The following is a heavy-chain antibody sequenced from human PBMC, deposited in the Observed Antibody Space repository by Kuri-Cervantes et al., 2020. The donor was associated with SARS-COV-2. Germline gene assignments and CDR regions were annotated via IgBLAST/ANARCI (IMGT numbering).Heavy chain of an antibody. J-gene: IGHJ4*02. D-gene: IGHD3-3*01. V-gene: IGHV3-7*05. CDR3: ARFGIRITIFGVPKGFDY. CDR2: IKQDGSEK. Sequence: GGSLRLSCAASGFTFSSYWMSWVRQAPGKGLEWVANIKQDGSEKYYVDSVKGRFTISRDNAKNSLYLQMNSLGADDTAVYYCARFGIRITIFGVPKGFDYWGQGTLVTVSS. CDR1: GFTFSSYW.